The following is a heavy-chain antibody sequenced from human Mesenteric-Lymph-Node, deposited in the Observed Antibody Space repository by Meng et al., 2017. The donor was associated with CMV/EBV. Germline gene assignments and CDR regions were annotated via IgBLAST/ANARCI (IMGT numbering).Heavy chain of an antibody. D-gene: IGHD3-16*01. CDR1: GASISTTNW. Sequence: SCAVSGASISTTNWWSWVRQSPGKGLEWIGEIYLSGSTNYNPSLKSRVTISVDMSNNQFSLNLNSVTAADTAVYYCARVGRGGSYLDSWGQGTLVTVSS. V-gene: IGHV4-4*02. CDR3: ARVGRGGSYLDS. CDR2: IYLSGST. J-gene: IGHJ4*02.